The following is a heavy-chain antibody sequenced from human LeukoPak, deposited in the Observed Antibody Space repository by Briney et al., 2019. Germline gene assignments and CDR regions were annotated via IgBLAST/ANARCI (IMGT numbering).Heavy chain of an antibody. CDR1: GGSISSSSYY. J-gene: IGHJ6*03. CDR3: ARVQEGYGSGRRENYYYYYMDV. CDR2: IYYSGST. V-gene: IGHV4-39*07. Sequence: SQTLSLTWTVSGGSISSSSYYWGWIRQPPGKGLEWMGSIYYSGSTYYNPSLTSRVPISVDTSKNQFYLKLSSVTAADTAVYYCARVQEGYGSGRRENYYYYYMDVWGKGTTVTISS. D-gene: IGHD3-10*01.